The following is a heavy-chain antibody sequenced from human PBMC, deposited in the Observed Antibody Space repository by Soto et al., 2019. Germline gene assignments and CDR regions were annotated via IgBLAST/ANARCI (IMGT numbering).Heavy chain of an antibody. D-gene: IGHD3-22*01. CDR2: TTNRAKSYTA. V-gene: IGHV3-72*01. Sequence: GGSLRLSCAGSGFTFSDHYIDWVRQAPGKGLEWVGRTTNRAKSYTAEYAASVKGRFTISRDDSHMYLQMDSLKTEDTAVYYCAREGDSSGPDFDYWGQGTLVTVSS. CDR3: AREGDSSGPDFDY. CDR1: GFTFSDHY. J-gene: IGHJ4*02.